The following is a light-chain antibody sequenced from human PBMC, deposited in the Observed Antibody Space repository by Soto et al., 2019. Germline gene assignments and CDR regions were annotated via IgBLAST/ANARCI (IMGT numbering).Light chain of an antibody. J-gene: IGKJ4*02. CDR2: DAS. CDR1: QSVSSY. Sequence: EIVLTQSPATLSLSPGERATLSCRASQSVSSYLAWYQQKPGQAPRLLIYDASNRATGIPARFSGSGSGTDFTLTISILEPEDFAVYYGQQRSNWPPRWGLTFGGGTKVEIK. CDR3: QQRSNWPPRWGLT. V-gene: IGKV3-11*01.